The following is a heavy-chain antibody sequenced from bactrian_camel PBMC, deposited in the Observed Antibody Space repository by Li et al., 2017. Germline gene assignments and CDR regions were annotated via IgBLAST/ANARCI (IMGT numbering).Heavy chain of an antibody. CDR1: GSAFSASC. Sequence: VQLVESGGNSVQAGGSLRLSCTASGSAFSASCMGWFRQAPGKEREAVASISTDGGSTDYAGSVGGRFTISRDNAKNTLYLQMDSLKSEDTAVYYCVTPNSGYAPWGQGTQVTVS. J-gene: IGHJ4*01. CDR2: ISTDGGST. D-gene: IGHD4*01. V-gene: IGHV3S54*01. CDR3: VTPNSGYAP.